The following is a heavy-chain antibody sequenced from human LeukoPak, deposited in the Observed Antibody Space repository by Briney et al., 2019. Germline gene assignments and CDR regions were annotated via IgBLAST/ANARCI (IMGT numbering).Heavy chain of an antibody. CDR1: GFTVSSNY. CDR3: ARDPYCSSTSCYTAWFDP. V-gene: IGHV3-53*01. J-gene: IGHJ5*02. Sequence: PGGSLRLSCAASGFTVSSNYMSWVRQAPGTGLEWVSVIYSGGSTYYADSVKGRFTISRDNSKNTLYLQMNSLRAEDTAVYYCARDPYCSSTSCYTAWFDPWGQGTLVTVSS. CDR2: IYSGGST. D-gene: IGHD2-2*02.